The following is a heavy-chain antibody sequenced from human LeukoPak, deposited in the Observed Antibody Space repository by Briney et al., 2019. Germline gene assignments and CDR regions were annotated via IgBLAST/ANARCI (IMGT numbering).Heavy chain of an antibody. CDR3: ARSRDYDFWSGYQRWFDP. Sequence: SETLSLTCTVSGGSISSYYWSWIRQPPGKGLEWIAYISDIGSINYNPSLKSRVTISLDTSKNQFSLKLSSVTAADTAVYYCARSRDYDFWSGYQRWFDPWGRGTLVTVSS. V-gene: IGHV4-59*08. J-gene: IGHJ5*02. D-gene: IGHD3-3*01. CDR2: ISDIGSI. CDR1: GGSISSYY.